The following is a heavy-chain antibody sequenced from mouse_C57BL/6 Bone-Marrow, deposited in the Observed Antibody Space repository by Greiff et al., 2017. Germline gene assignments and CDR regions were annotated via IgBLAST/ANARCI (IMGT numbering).Heavy chain of an antibody. Sequence: VQLKQSGPELVKPGASVKISCKASGYTFTDYYMNWVKQSHGKSLEWIGDINPNNGGTSYNQKFKGKATLTVDKSSSTAYMELRSLTSEDSAVYYCARWSHYYGSSRDYWGQGTTLTVSS. J-gene: IGHJ2*01. CDR1: GYTFTDYY. D-gene: IGHD1-1*01. CDR2: INPNNGGT. CDR3: ARWSHYYGSSRDY. V-gene: IGHV1-26*01.